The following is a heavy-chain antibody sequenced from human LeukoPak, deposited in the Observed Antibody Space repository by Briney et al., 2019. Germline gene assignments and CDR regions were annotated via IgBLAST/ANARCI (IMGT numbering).Heavy chain of an antibody. CDR1: GFTFSDYY. Sequence: GGSLRLSCAASGFTFSDYYMSWIRQAPGKGLEWVAVISYDGSNKYYADSVKGRFTISRDNSKNTLYLQMNSLRAEDTAVYYCAKDQYDFWSGYYYYYYYGMDVWGQGTTVTVSS. J-gene: IGHJ6*02. V-gene: IGHV3-30*18. CDR2: ISYDGSNK. CDR3: AKDQYDFWSGYYYYYYYGMDV. D-gene: IGHD3-3*01.